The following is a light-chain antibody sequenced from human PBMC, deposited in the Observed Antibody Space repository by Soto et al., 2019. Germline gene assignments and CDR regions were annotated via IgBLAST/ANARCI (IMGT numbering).Light chain of an antibody. CDR2: WAS. Sequence: DIVMTQSPDSLAVSLGERATFNCKSSQSILYTSNNKNYLAWYQQKPGQPPKLLIYWASTRESGVPDRFSGSESGTDFTLTISSLQAEDVAVYYCQQYYSSPLTFGGGTKVAIK. J-gene: IGKJ4*01. CDR1: QSILYTSNNKNY. CDR3: QQYYSSPLT. V-gene: IGKV4-1*01.